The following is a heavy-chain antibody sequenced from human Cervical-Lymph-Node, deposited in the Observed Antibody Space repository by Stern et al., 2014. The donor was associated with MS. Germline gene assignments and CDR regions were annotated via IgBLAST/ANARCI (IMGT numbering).Heavy chain of an antibody. J-gene: IGHJ4*02. CDR2: INSDGSTK. CDR3: VEGFHWRY. CDR1: GFSFSSYW. Sequence: EVQVGESGGDLVQPGGSLRLSCAASGFSFSSYWMHWVRQAPGKGLVWVSRINSDGSTKDYADSVKGRFTISRDNARDTLYLQMNSLTVEDTAVYYCVEGFHWRYWGQGTPVTVSS. D-gene: IGHD3-3*01. V-gene: IGHV3-74*01.